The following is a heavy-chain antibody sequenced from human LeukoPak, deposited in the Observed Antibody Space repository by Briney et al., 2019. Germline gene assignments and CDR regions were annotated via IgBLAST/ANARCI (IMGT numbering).Heavy chain of an antibody. CDR2: IYYSGST. D-gene: IGHD5-18*01. Sequence: SETLSLTCTVSGGSISSYYWSWIRQPPGQGLEWIGSIYYSGSTDYNPSLKSRVTISVDTSKNQFSLKLSSVTAADTAVYYCARGRIARLPYFDYWGQGTLVTVSS. J-gene: IGHJ4*02. CDR1: GGSISSYY. CDR3: ARGRIARLPYFDY. V-gene: IGHV4-59*01.